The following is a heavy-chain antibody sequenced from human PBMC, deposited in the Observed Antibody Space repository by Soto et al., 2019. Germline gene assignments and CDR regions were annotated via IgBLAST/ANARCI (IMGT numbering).Heavy chain of an antibody. CDR3: AKDFWSMQYSSGMDAFDI. D-gene: IGHD6-19*01. V-gene: IGHV3-23*01. CDR2: ISGSGGST. Sequence: PGGSLRLSCAASGFTFSSYAMSWVRQAPGKGLEWVSAISGSGGSTYYADSVKGRFTISRDNSKNTLYLQMNSLRAEDTAVYYCAKDFWSMQYSSGMDAFDIWGQGTMVTVSS. CDR1: GFTFSSYA. J-gene: IGHJ3*02.